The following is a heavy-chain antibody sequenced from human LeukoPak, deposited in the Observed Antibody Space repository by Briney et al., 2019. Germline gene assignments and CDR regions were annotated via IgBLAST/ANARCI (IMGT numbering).Heavy chain of an antibody. CDR3: AREGSRWVDFEF. Sequence: SETLSLTCAVYGGSFSGYYWSWIRQPPGKGLEWIGEINHSGSTNYNPSLKSRVTISVDTSKNQFSLKMTSVTAADTAVYYCAREGSRWVDFEFWGQGTLVTVSS. D-gene: IGHD1-26*01. V-gene: IGHV4-34*01. J-gene: IGHJ4*02. CDR2: INHSGST. CDR1: GGSFSGYY.